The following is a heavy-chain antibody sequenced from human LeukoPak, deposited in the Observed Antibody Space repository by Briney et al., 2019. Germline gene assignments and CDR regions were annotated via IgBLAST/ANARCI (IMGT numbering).Heavy chain of an antibody. CDR3: ARRPSGWYGIDY. J-gene: IGHJ4*02. CDR2: IYHSGST. D-gene: IGHD6-19*01. CDR1: GGSISSSNS. Sequence: PSETLSLTCVVSGGSISSSNSWSWVRQPPGKGLEWIGEIYHSGSTNYNPSLKSRVTMSVDKSKNQFSLKLSSVPAAETAVYYCARRPSGWYGIDYWGQGTLVTVSS. V-gene: IGHV4-4*02.